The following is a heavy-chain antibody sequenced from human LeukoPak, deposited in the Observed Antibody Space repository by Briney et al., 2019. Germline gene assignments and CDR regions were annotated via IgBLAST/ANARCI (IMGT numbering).Heavy chain of an antibody. CDR3: TTSVVPAAIRTFGFDY. V-gene: IGHV3-15*01. Sequence: GGSLRLSCAASGFTFSNAWMSWVRQAPGKGLEWVGRIKSKTDGGTTDYAAPVKGRFTISRDDSKNTLYLQTNSLKTEDTAVYYCTTSVVPAAIRTFGFDYWGQGTLVTVSS. J-gene: IGHJ4*02. D-gene: IGHD2-2*02. CDR1: GFTFSNAW. CDR2: IKSKTDGGTT.